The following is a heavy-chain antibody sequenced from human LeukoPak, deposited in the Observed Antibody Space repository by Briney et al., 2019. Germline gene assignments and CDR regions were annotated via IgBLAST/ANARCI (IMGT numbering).Heavy chain of an antibody. V-gene: IGHV4-59*08. Sequence: PSETLSLTCTVSGGSISSYYWNWIRQPPGKGLEWIGYIYCSGSTNYNVSLKSRVTISVDTSNNQFSLKLTSVTAADTAFYYCARRAVVLDYWGQGTLVTVSS. CDR2: IYCSGST. J-gene: IGHJ4*02. D-gene: IGHD4-23*01. CDR3: ARRAVVLDY. CDR1: GGSISSYY.